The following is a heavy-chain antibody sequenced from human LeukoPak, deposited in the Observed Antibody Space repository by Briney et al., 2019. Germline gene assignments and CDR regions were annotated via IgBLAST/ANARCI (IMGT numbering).Heavy chain of an antibody. V-gene: IGHV4-59*01. CDR1: GXSISSYY. CDR2: IYYSGST. D-gene: IGHD1-14*01. CDR3: ARDAYNAGFDY. J-gene: IGHJ4*02. Sequence: SETLSLTCTVSGXSISSYYWSWVRQPPGKGLEWIGYIYYSGSTNYNPSLKSRVTISVDTSKNQFSLKLSSVTAADTAVYYCARDAYNAGFDYWGQGTLVTVSS.